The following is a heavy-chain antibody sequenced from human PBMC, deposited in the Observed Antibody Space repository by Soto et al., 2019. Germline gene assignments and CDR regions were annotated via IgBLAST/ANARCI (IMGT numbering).Heavy chain of an antibody. CDR2: IMKDGSVT. CDR1: GFTFNTYW. CDR3: VRNNGWYRLDN. V-gene: IGHV3-7*04. D-gene: IGHD6-19*01. J-gene: IGHJ4*02. Sequence: EVHLVESGGGWVPPGGSLRLSCAASGFTFNTYWMTWVRQAPGQGLEWVAHIMKDGSVTEYVDLVKVRFTISRDNVKNSLDLQMDWRRAEDPAIYYCVRNNGWYRLDNWGQGRLVIVSS.